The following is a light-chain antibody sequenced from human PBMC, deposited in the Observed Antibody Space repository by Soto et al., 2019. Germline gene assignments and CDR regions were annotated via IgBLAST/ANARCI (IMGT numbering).Light chain of an antibody. CDR1: SSDVGGYDY. CDR3: SSYSISTAYL. V-gene: IGLV2-14*01. J-gene: IGLJ1*01. Sequence: QSALTQPASVSGSPGQSITISCTGTSSDVGGYDYVSWYQLHPGKAPKLVVFEVSNRPSGVSSRFSGSKSGNTASLTISGLQAEDEADYFCSSYSISTAYLFGTGTKVTVL. CDR2: EVS.